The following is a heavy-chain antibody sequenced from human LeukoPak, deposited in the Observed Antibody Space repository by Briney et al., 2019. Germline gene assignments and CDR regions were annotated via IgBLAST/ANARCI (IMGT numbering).Heavy chain of an antibody. D-gene: IGHD2-2*01. CDR3: ARDPGIVVVPAAMEY. Sequence: GGSLRLSCAASGFTFRSYSMNWVRQAPGKGLEWVSYVSGGSKAIYYTDSVKGRFTISRDNAKNSLYLQMNSLRDEDTAVYYCARDPGIVVVPAAMEYWGQGTLVTVSS. CDR2: VSGGSKAI. CDR1: GFTFRSYS. J-gene: IGHJ4*02. V-gene: IGHV3-48*02.